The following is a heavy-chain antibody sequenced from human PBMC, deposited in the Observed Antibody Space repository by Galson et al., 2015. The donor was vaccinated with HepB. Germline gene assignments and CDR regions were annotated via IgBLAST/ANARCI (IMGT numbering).Heavy chain of an antibody. J-gene: IGHJ4*02. Sequence: SVKVSCKASGGTFSSYAISWVRQAPGQGLEWMGGIIPIFGTANYAQKFQGRVTITADESTSTAYMELSSLRSEDTAVYYCARSAGYCLGDCPLGYWGQGALVTVSS. CDR3: ARSAGYCLGDCPLGY. CDR1: GGTFSSYA. CDR2: IIPIFGTA. D-gene: IGHD2-21*02. V-gene: IGHV1-69*13.